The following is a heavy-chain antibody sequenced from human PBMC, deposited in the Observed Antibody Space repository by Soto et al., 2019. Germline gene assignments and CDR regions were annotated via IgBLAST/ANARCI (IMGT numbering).Heavy chain of an antibody. J-gene: IGHJ4*02. CDR2: IYWNDDK. Sequence: SGPTLVNPTQTLTLTCTFSGFSLSTSGVGVGWIRQPPGKALEWLALIYWNDDKRYSPSLKSRLTITKDTSKNQVVLTMTNMDPVDTAKYYCAHNPPYSSSWYYFDYWGQGALVTVSS. CDR3: AHNPPYSSSWYYFDY. CDR1: GFSLSTSGVG. D-gene: IGHD6-13*01. V-gene: IGHV2-5*01.